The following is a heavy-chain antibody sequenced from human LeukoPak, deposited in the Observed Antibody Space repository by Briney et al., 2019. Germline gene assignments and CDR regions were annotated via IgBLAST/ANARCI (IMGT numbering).Heavy chain of an antibody. D-gene: IGHD3-9*01. J-gene: IGHJ4*02. CDR2: INPNSGDT. CDR1: GFTFSSYG. Sequence: GRSLRLSCAASGFTFSSYGMHWVRQAPGQGLEWMGWINPNSGDTNYAQKFQGRVTMTRDTSISTAYMELSRLTSDDTAVYYCARGDHYDVLTGFQTPSHLSDYWGQGTLVTVSS. V-gene: IGHV1-2*02. CDR3: ARGDHYDVLTGFQTPSHLSDY.